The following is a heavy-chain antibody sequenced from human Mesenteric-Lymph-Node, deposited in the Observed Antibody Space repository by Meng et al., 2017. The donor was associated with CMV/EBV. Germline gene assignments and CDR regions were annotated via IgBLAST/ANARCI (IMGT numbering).Heavy chain of an antibody. D-gene: IGHD3-9*01. V-gene: IGHV4-34*01. J-gene: IGHJ4*02. CDR3: ARDHYDILTGYSNSFDY. Sequence: YGGSFSGYYRRCIRQPPGKVLELIGEINHSGSPNFNPSLKSRVTISVDTSKNQFSLKLSSVTAADTAVYYCARDHYDILTGYSNSFDYWGQGTLVTVSS. CDR2: INHSGSP. CDR1: GGSFSGYY.